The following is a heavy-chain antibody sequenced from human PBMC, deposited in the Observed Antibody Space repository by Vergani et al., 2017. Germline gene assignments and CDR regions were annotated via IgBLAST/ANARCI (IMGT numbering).Heavy chain of an antibody. J-gene: IGHJ6*02. D-gene: IGHD6-19*01. CDR1: GFSLSTSGVG. V-gene: IGHV2-5*02. CDR3: SHSGSSGWYEVPERHYYYYGMDG. Sequence: QITLKESGPTLVKPTQTLTLTCTFSGFSLSTSGVGVGWIRPPPGKALEWLALIYWDDDKRYSPSLTSRLTITKDTPKNQVVLTMTNMDPVDTATYYCSHSGSSGWYEVPERHYYYYGMDGWGQGTTVTVSS. CDR2: IYWDDDK.